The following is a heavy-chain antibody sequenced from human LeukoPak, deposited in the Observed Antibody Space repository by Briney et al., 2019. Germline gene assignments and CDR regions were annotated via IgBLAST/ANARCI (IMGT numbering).Heavy chain of an antibody. Sequence: GSSVKVSCKASGGTFNNYAISWVRQAPGQGLEWMGRMVPILGIANYAQEFQGRLIITADKATSSAYMELSSLRSEDTAVYYCARDQGDNSYGYYAIWYAFDVWGQGTMVTVSS. CDR3: ARDQGDNSYGYYAIWYAFDV. CDR1: GGTFNNYA. V-gene: IGHV1-69*04. D-gene: IGHD5-18*01. J-gene: IGHJ3*01. CDR2: MVPILGIA.